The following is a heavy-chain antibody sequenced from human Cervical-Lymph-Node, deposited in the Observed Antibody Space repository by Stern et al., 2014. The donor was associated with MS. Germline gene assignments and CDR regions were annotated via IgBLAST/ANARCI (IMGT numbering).Heavy chain of an antibody. CDR3: ATVWM. V-gene: IGHV3-48*02. CDR2: IRSSSTII. CDR1: GFTFSSYT. Sequence: EVQLVESGGGLVQPGGSLRLSCAASGFTFSSYTMNSVRQAPGRGLEWVSYIRSSSTIISYADSVKGRFTISRDNAKNSLYLQMNSLRDEDTAVYFCATVWMWGQGTLVTVSS. D-gene: IGHD1-1*01. J-gene: IGHJ4*02.